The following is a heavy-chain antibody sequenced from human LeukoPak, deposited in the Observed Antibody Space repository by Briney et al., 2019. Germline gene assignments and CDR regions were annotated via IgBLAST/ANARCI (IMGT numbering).Heavy chain of an antibody. J-gene: IGHJ4*02. V-gene: IGHV3-48*01. CDR1: GFTFSSYS. D-gene: IGHD6-19*01. CDR3: ARGGTAVARGEY. Sequence: GSLRLSCAASGFTFSSYSMNWVRQAPGKGLEWVSYISNSGSTTYYADSVKGRFTISRDNAKNSLYLQMNSLRVEDTAVYYCARGGTAVARGEYWGQGTLVTVSS. CDR2: ISNSGSTT.